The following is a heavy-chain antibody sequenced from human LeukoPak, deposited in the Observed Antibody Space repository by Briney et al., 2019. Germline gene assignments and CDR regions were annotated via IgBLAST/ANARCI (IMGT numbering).Heavy chain of an antibody. CDR2: IYSGGST. CDR1: GFTVSSNY. D-gene: IGHD3-22*01. CDR3: ARDNRYYYDSSGSYGE. J-gene: IGHJ4*02. V-gene: IGHV3-53*01. Sequence: PGGSLRLSCAASGFTVSSNYMSWVRQAPGKGLEWVSVIYSGGSTYCADSVKGRFTISRDNSKNTLYLQMNSLRAGDTAVYYCARDNRYYYDSSGSYGEWGQGTLVTVSS.